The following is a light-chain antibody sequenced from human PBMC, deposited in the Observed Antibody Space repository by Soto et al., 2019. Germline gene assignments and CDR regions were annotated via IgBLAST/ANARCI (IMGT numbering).Light chain of an antibody. V-gene: IGKV2-28*01. CDR3: MQSLQTPRT. Sequence: DIVLTQSPLSLPVTPGEPASLSCRSSQSLLGSGGHNYLDWDVQKPVQSPQFVIFLGSHGPSGVPDRFSGSGSGTDFTLKISRVEAEDVGVSFCMQSLQTPRTFGQGTRGEL. CDR2: LGS. CDR1: QSLLGSGGHNY. J-gene: IGKJ1*01.